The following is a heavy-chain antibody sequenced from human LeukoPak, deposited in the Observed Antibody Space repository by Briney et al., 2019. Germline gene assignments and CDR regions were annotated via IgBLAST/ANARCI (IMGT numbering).Heavy chain of an antibody. V-gene: IGHV4-34*01. CDR2: INHSGST. D-gene: IGHD5-24*01. CDR3: ASRMREREMATIIPTYFDY. J-gene: IGHJ4*02. CDR1: GFTFSSYS. Sequence: PGGSLRLSCAASGFTFSSYSMNWIRQSPGKGLEWIGEINHSGSTNYNPSLKSRVTISVDTSKNQFSLKLSSVTAADTAVYYCASRMREREMATIIPTYFDYWGQGTLVTVSS.